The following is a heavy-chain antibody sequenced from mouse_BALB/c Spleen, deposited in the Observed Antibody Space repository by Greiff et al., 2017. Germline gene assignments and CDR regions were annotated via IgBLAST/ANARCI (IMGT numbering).Heavy chain of an antibody. J-gene: IGHJ3*01. CDR3: ARELDGNFCAY. Sequence: EVQLVESGGGLVQPGGSRKLSCAASGFTFSSFGMHWVRQAPEKGLEWVAYISSGSSTIYYADTVKGRFTISRDNPKNTLFLQRTSLRSEDTAMYYCARELDGNFCAYWGQGTLVTVSA. CDR1: GFTFSSFG. CDR2: ISSGSSTI. V-gene: IGHV5-17*02. D-gene: IGHD2-1*01.